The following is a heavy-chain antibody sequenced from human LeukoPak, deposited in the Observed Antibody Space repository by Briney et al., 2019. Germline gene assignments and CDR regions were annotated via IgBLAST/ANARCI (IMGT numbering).Heavy chain of an antibody. CDR1: GGSISSYY. D-gene: IGHD2-8*01. V-gene: IGHV4-4*07. CDR2: IYTSGSA. CDR3: ARASFNVVFGNWFDP. J-gene: IGHJ5*02. Sequence: TSETLSLTCTVSGGSISSYYWSWIRQPAGKGLEWIGRIYTSGSANYNPSLKSRVTMSVDTSKNQFSLKLRSVTAADTAIYYCARASFNVVFGNWFDPWGQGTLVTVSS.